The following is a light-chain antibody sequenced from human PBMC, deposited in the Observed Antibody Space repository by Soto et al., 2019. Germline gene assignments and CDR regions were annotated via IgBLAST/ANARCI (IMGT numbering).Light chain of an antibody. CDR1: QSVSSN. J-gene: IGKJ4*01. CDR2: GAS. V-gene: IGKV3D-15*01. Sequence: EIVMTQSPATLSVSPGVRATLSCRASQSVSSNLAWYQQKPGQAPRLLIYGASTRATGIPARFSGGGSGTEFTLTISSLQSEDFAVYYCQQYKNWPPLTFGGGTKVEIK. CDR3: QQYKNWPPLT.